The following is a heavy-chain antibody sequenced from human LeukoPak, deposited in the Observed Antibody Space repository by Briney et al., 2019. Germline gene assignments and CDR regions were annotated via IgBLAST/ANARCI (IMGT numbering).Heavy chain of an antibody. J-gene: IGHJ4*02. CDR1: GYSFTTYG. CDR3: ARDISELWFGDLLYYHDY. D-gene: IGHD3-10*01. CDR2: ISASNGNT. V-gene: IGHV1-18*01. Sequence: KPGASVKVSCKASGYSFTTYGISWVRQAPGQGLEWMGWISASNGNTDYAQKLQGRLTMTTDTSTSTAYMELRSLRSDDTAMNYCARDISELWFGDLLYYHDYWGQGTLVSVSS.